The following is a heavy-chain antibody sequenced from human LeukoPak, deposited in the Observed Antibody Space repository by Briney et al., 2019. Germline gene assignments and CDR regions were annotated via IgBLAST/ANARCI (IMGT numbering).Heavy chain of an antibody. J-gene: IGHJ5*02. Sequence: GGSLRLSCAVSGFTFSNAWMSWVRQAPGKGLEWVGRIKSKTDGGTTDYAAPVKGRFTISRDDSKNTLYLQMNSLRAEDTAVYYCARGLNPPGAGATNWFDPWAREPWSPSPQ. CDR3: ARGLNPPGAGATNWFDP. CDR2: IKSKTDGGTT. CDR1: GFTFSNAW. D-gene: IGHD1-26*01. V-gene: IGHV3-15*05.